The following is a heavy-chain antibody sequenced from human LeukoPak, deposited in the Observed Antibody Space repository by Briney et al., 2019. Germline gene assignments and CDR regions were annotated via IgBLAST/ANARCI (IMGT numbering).Heavy chain of an antibody. Sequence: GGSLRLSCAASGFTFRSYEMNWVRQAPGKGLGWVSHISSSGSTIYYAVSVKGRFTISRDNAKNSLYLQMNSLRAEDTAVYYCARDSSGSSNKGAFDIWGQGTMVTVSS. CDR3: ARDSSGSSNKGAFDI. D-gene: IGHD1-26*01. V-gene: IGHV3-48*03. CDR1: GFTFRSYE. CDR2: ISSSGSTI. J-gene: IGHJ3*02.